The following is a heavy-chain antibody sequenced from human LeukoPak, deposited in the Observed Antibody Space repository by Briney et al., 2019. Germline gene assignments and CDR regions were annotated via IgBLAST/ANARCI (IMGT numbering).Heavy chain of an antibody. Sequence: SQTLSLTCTVSGGSISSGGSYWSWIRQHPGKGLEWIGYIYYSGSTYYNPSLKSRVTVSVDTSKSQFSLKLSSVTAADTAVYYCARGTGIYGAGTTYYFDYWGQGTLVTVSS. D-gene: IGHD3-10*01. CDR3: ARGTGIYGAGTTYYFDY. V-gene: IGHV4-31*03. CDR1: GGSISSGGSY. J-gene: IGHJ4*02. CDR2: IYYSGST.